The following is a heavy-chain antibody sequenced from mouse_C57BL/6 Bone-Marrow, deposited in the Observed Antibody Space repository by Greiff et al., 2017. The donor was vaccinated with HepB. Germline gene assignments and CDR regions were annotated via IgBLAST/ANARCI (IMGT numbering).Heavy chain of an antibody. V-gene: IGHV1-55*01. CDR1: GYNFTSYW. D-gene: IGHD2-3*01. Sequence: QVQLQQPGAELVKPGASVKMSCKASGYNFTSYWITWVKQRPGQGLEWIGDIYPGSGSTNYNEKFKSKATLTVDTSASTAYMQLSSLTSEDSAVYYCARTDDGYSYSFDYWGQGTTLTVSS. CDR3: ARTDDGYSYSFDY. CDR2: IYPGSGST. J-gene: IGHJ2*01.